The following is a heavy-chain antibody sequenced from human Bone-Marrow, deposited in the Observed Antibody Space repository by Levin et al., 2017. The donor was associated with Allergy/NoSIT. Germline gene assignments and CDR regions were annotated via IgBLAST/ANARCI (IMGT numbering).Heavy chain of an antibody. D-gene: IGHD2/OR15-2a*01. CDR3: AKPITPTTFGAFDI. Sequence: GESLKISCAASRFTFNKHVMSWVRQAPGKGLEWVSGISASGGSTYYADSVKGRFTISRDNSKNTLDLQLNSLRAEDTAFYYCAKPITPTTFGAFDIWGRGTLVAVSS. V-gene: IGHV3-23*01. J-gene: IGHJ3*02. CDR1: RFTFNKHV. CDR2: ISASGGST.